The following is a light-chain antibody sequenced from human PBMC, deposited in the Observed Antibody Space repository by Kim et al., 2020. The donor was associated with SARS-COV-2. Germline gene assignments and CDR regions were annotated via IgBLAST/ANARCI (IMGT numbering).Light chain of an antibody. Sequence: LSPGERAPPPFRARQGVSSYLAWYQPTPGQPPSLLLYVASIRATGSPARYSGSGSGTDFTLTISSLEPEDFAVYYCQQRRNWPTYTFGQGTKLEI. CDR2: VAS. V-gene: IGKV3-11*01. CDR1: QGVSSY. CDR3: QQRRNWPTYT. J-gene: IGKJ2*01.